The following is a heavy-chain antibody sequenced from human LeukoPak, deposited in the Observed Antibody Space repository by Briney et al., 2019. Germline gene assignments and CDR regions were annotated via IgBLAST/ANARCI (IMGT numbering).Heavy chain of an antibody. D-gene: IGHD6-19*01. V-gene: IGHV3-48*03. Sequence: GGSLRLSCAASGFTFSSYEMNWVRQPPGKGLGWVSYISSSGSTIYYAASVKGRFTISRDNSKNPLYLQMNSLRAEDTAVYYCANRIYSSGWYYFNYWGQGTLVTVSS. CDR2: ISSSGSTI. CDR3: ANRIYSSGWYYFNY. CDR1: GFTFSSYE. J-gene: IGHJ4*02.